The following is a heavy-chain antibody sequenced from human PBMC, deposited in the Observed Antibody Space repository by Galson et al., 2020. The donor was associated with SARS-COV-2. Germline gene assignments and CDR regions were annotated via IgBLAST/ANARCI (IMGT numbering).Heavy chain of an antibody. CDR2: ISAYNGNT. V-gene: IGHV1-18*04. D-gene: IGHD3-22*01. CDR1: GYTFTSYG. CDR3: ARWYYYDSSGYYQGDNWFDP. J-gene: IGHJ5*02. Sequence: ASVKVSCKASGYTFTSYGISWVRQAPGQGLEWMGWISAYNGNTNYAQKLQGRVTMTTDTSTSTAYMELRSLRSDDTAVYYCARWYYYDSSGYYQGDNWFDPWGQRTLVTVSS.